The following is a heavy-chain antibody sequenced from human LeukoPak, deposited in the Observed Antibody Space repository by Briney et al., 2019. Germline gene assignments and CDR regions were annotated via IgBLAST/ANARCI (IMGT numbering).Heavy chain of an antibody. CDR1: GGSISSGDYY. CDR3: ARGRNYDYVWGSYRYWPRGGFDY. J-gene: IGHJ4*02. CDR2: IYYSGST. Sequence: PSETLSLTCTVSGGSISSGDYYWRWIRQPPGKGLEGIGYIYYSGSTYYNPSLKSRVTISVDTSKNQFSLKLSSVTAADTAVYYCARGRNYDYVWGSYRYWPRGGFDYWGQGTLVTVSS. D-gene: IGHD3-16*02. V-gene: IGHV4-30-4*01.